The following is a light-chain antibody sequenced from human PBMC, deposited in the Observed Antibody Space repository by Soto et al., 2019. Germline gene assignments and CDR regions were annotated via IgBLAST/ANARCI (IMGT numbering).Light chain of an antibody. V-gene: IGKV3-15*01. CDR2: GAS. CDR3: HQYNNWPLT. J-gene: IGKJ5*01. Sequence: EIVMTQSPATLSLSPGERATLSCRASQSVSNNLAWYQQKPGQAPRLLIYGASTRATGIPARFSGSGSGTEFTLTISSLQSEDFAVYYCHQYNNWPLTFGQGTRLEIK. CDR1: QSVSNN.